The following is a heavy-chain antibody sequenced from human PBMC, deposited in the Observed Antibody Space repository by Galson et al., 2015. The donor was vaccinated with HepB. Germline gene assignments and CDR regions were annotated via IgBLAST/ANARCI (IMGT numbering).Heavy chain of an antibody. CDR3: AKGGLTGTSD. J-gene: IGHJ4*02. CDR2: INGNGGTT. V-gene: IGHV3-23*01. Sequence: SLRLSCAASGFTFSSYSMTWVRQAPGKGPEWVSVINGNGGTTYYADFAKGRFTVSRDNSKTTLFLQMNSLRAEEKAVYYCAKGGLTGTSDWGQGTLVSVSS. CDR1: GFTFSSYS. D-gene: IGHD1-1*01.